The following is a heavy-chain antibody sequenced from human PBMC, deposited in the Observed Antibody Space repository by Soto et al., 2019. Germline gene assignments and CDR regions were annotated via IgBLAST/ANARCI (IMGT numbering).Heavy chain of an antibody. D-gene: IGHD3-22*01. V-gene: IGHV1-2*04. J-gene: IGHJ6*01. CDR3: AREFYYYDSSGYPMDV. CDR1: GYTFTGYY. CDR2: INPNSGGT. Sequence: ASVKVSCKASGYTFTGYYIHWVRQAPGQGREWMGWINPNSGGTNYAQKLQCWVTMTRDTSISTAYMELSRLRSDDAAVYYCAREFYYYDSSGYPMDVWGQGTKVTVSS.